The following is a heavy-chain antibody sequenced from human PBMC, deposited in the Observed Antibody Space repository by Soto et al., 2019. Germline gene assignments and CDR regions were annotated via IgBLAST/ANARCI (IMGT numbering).Heavy chain of an antibody. J-gene: IGHJ2*01. CDR3: ARRYSSSRGTVGYWYFER. CDR2: IYYSGST. V-gene: IGHV4-59*08. Sequence: QVQLQESGPGLVKPSETLSLTCTVSGGSISSYYWSWIRKPPGKGLEWIGYIYYSGSTNYKTSLKRRVTITIDTPKTKCSLKLSAVPGADKAVYYCARRYSSSRGTVGYWYFERWGRGTLVTVSS. D-gene: IGHD6-13*01. CDR1: GGSISSYY.